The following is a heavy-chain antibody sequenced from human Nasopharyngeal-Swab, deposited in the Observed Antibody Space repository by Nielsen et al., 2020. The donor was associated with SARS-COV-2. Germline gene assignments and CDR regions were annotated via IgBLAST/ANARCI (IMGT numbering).Heavy chain of an antibody. CDR1: GFTFSSYG. Sequence: GESLKISCAASGFTFSSYGMHWVRQAPGKGLEWVAFIRYDGSGKYYADSVKGRFTISRDNAKNSLYLQMNSLRAEDTAVYYCARDHRTPGGDYYYYGMDVWGQGTTVTVSS. D-gene: IGHD3-16*01. J-gene: IGHJ6*02. V-gene: IGHV3-30*02. CDR3: ARDHRTPGGDYYYYGMDV. CDR2: IRYDGSGK.